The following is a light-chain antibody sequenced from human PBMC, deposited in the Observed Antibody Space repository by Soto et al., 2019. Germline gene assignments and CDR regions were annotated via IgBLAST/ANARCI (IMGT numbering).Light chain of an antibody. CDR2: DVS. J-gene: IGLJ1*01. CDR3: FSYRGSSTLYV. Sequence: QSVLTQPAAVSVSPGQSISLSCTGTSSDVGGYNYVSWYQQHPGKAPKLMIYDVSDRPSGVSDRFSGSKSGNTASLTISGLQTEDEADYYCFSYRGSSTLYVFGTGTKVTVL. V-gene: IGLV2-14*01. CDR1: SSDVGGYNY.